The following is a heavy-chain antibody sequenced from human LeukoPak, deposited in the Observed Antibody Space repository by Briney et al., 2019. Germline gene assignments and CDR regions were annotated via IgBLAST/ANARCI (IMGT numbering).Heavy chain of an antibody. J-gene: IGHJ4*02. CDR3: VRLYQAYYSDL. CDR2: IYPGDSDT. CDR1: GYSFTNYW. V-gene: IGHV5-51*01. D-gene: IGHD3-22*01. Sequence: GESLKISCESSGYSFTNYWIGWVRQMPGKGLEWMGIIYPGDSDTRYSPSFQGQVTISADKSISTAYLQWSSLKASDTAIYYCVRLYQAYYSDLWGQGTLVTVSS.